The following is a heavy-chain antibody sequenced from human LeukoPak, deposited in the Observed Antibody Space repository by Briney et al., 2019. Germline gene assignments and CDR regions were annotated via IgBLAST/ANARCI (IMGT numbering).Heavy chain of an antibody. CDR1: GFSLSTSGMC. CDR3: AHVDSNGYAPLRY. V-gene: IGHV2-70*11. D-gene: IGHD3-22*01. CDR2: IDWDDDK. J-gene: IGHJ4*02. Sequence: SGPALVKPTQTLTLTCTFSGFSLSTSGMCVSWIRQPPGKALEWLARIDWDDDKYYSTSLKTRLTISKDTSKNQVVLTMTNMDPVDTATYHCAHVDSNGYAPLRYWGQGTLVTVSS.